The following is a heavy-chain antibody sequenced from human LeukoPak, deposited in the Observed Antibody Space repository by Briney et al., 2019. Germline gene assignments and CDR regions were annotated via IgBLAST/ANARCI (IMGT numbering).Heavy chain of an antibody. J-gene: IGHJ4*02. CDR3: ARAGRQYRYFDY. CDR1: GFTFSSYA. Sequence: GSLRLSCAASGFTFSSYAMSWVRQAPGKGLEWVSAISGSGGSTYYADSVKGRFTISRDNSKNTLYLQMNSLRAEDTAVYYCARAGRQYRYFDYWGQGTLVTVSS. V-gene: IGHV3-23*01. CDR2: ISGSGGST. D-gene: IGHD5-18*01.